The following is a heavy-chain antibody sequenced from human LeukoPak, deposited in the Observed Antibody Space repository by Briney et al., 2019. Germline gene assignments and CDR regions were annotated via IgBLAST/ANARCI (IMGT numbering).Heavy chain of an antibody. CDR1: GFTFSSYS. J-gene: IGHJ3*02. D-gene: IGHD2-15*01. V-gene: IGHV3-21*01. Sequence: GGSLRLSCAASGFTFSSYSMNWVRQAPGKGLEWVSSISSSSSYIYYADSVKGRFTISRDNSKNTLFLQMNSLRPEDTAVYYCARHRSGGSQDDAFDIWGQGTLVTVSS. CDR2: ISSSSSYI. CDR3: ARHRSGGSQDDAFDI.